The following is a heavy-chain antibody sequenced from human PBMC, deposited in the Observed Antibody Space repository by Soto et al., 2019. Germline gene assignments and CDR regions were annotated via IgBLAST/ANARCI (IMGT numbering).Heavy chain of an antibody. V-gene: IGHV1-46*01. D-gene: IGHD3-16*01. CDR3: AKGRGGKTVANFGMDV. Sequence: GASVKVSGKASGDSVSSDYLHWVRQAPGQGFEWLGLITPFGGATAYAQRFKGRVTVTMDKSSTTFYLELSSLRSDDTAVYYCAKGRGGKTVANFGMDVWGQGVTVTVSS. CDR2: ITPFGGAT. CDR1: GDSVSSDY. J-gene: IGHJ6*02.